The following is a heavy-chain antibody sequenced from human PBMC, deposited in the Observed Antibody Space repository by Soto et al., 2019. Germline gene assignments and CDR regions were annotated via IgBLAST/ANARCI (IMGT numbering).Heavy chain of an antibody. Sequence: EVQLLESGGGLIQPGGSLILSCAASGFTFSTFDMTWVRQPPGKGLEWVSLIRGSSGSTYYPDSVKGRFTISKDNSKNTLYLQMNSLRAEDTAVYFCVKGAWLDYWGQGNMVTVSS. CDR2: IRGSSGST. J-gene: IGHJ4*02. CDR1: GFTFSTFD. V-gene: IGHV3-23*01. CDR3: VKGAWLDY.